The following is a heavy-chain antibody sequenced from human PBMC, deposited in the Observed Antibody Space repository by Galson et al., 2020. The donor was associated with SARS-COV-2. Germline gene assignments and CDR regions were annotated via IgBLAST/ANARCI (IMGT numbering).Heavy chain of an antibody. CDR2: ISYDGSNK. CDR3: AKDLAAAGTIYFEH. CDR1: GFTFSSYG. D-gene: IGHD6-13*01. J-gene: IGHJ1*01. Sequence: GGSLRLSCAASGFTFSSYGMHWVRQAPGKGLEWVAVISYDGSNKYYADSVKGRFTISRDNSKNTLYLQMNSLRAEDTAVYYCAKDLAAAGTIYFEHWGQGTLVAVSS. V-gene: IGHV3-30*18.